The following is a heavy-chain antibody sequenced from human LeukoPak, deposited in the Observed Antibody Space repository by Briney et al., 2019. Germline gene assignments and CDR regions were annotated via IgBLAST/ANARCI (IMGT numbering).Heavy chain of an antibody. J-gene: IGHJ6*02. CDR3: AREGFSGYRSAYYYNGMDV. CDR2: INPHSGDT. V-gene: IGHV1-2*06. CDR1: GYAFTDYY. Sequence: ASVKVSCKASGYAFTDYYIHWVRQAPGQGLEWMGRINPHSGDTAFSQKFQGRVTMTRDTSISTGFMELSRLRSDDTAVYYCAREGFSGYRSAYYYNGMDVWGQGTTVTAS. D-gene: IGHD5-18*01.